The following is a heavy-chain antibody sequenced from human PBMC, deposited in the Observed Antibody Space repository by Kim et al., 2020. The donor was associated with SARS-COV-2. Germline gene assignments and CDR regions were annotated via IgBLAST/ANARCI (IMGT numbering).Heavy chain of an antibody. Sequence: GGSLRLSCAASGFTFSSYGMHWVRQAPGKGLEWVAVIWYDGSNKYYADSVKGRFTISRDNSKNTLYLQMNSLRAEDTAVYYCAREGVWGSYRSVMDVWGQGTTVTVSS. CDR2: IWYDGSNK. J-gene: IGHJ6*02. CDR1: GFTFSSYG. D-gene: IGHD3-16*02. V-gene: IGHV3-33*01. CDR3: AREGVWGSYRSVMDV.